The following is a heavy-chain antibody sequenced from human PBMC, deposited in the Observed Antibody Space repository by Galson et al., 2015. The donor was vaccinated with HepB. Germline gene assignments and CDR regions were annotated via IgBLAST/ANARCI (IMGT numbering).Heavy chain of an antibody. CDR2: INPSGGST. CDR1: GYTFTSYY. D-gene: IGHD3-22*01. J-gene: IGHJ1*01. CDR3: ARGGVVVVSGSELAEYFQH. Sequence: SVKVSCKASGYTFTSYYMHWVRQAPGQGLEWMGIINPSGGSTSYAQKFQGRVTMTRDTSTSTVYMELSSLRSEDTAVYYCARGGVVVVSGSELAEYFQHWGQGTLVTVSS. V-gene: IGHV1-46*01.